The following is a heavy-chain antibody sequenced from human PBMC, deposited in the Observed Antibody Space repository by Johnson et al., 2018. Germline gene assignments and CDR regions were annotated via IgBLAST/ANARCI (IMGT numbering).Heavy chain of an antibody. CDR1: GFTFSSYS. CDR2: ISSSSSTI. CDR3: ARAKSGYDLPDAFDI. Sequence: VQLVESGGGLVQPGGSLRLSCAASGFTFSSYSMNWVRQAPGKGLEWVSYISSSSSTIYYADSVKGRFTISRDNAKNSLYLQMNSLRAEDTAGYYCARAKSGYDLPDAFDIWGQGTMVTVSS. D-gene: IGHD5-12*01. J-gene: IGHJ3*02. V-gene: IGHV3-48*01.